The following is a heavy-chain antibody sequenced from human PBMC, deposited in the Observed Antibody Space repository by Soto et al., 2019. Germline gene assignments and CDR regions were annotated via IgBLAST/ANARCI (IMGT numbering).Heavy chain of an antibody. V-gene: IGHV3-23*01. D-gene: IGHD3-10*01. J-gene: IGHJ4*02. CDR3: AFNSVSGINYFDY. CDR1: GFTFSSYA. Sequence: EVQLLESGGGLVQPGGSLRLSCAASGFTFSSYAMWWVRQAPGKGLECVSAISGGGETTYYADSVKGRFTISRDNSKNTLYLQMNSLRAEDTAVYYCAFNSVSGINYFDYWGPGTLVTVSS. CDR2: ISGGGETT.